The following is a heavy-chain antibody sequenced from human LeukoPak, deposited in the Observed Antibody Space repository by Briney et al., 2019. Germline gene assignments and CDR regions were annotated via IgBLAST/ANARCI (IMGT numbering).Heavy chain of an antibody. J-gene: IGHJ4*02. CDR1: GFTFSSYS. V-gene: IGHV3-21*01. CDR2: ISSSSSYI. D-gene: IGHD3-22*01. CDR3: ARERGALSTYYYDSSGPRYFDY. Sequence: GGSLRLSCAASGFTFSSYSMNWVRQAPGKGLEWVSSISSSSSYIYYADSVKGRFTISRDNAKNSLYLQMNSLRAEDTAVYYCARERGALSTYYYDSSGPRYFDYWGQGPLVTVSS.